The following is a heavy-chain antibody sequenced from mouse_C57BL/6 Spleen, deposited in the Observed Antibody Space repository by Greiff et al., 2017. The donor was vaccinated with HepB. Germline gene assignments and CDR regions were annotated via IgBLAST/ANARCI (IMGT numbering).Heavy chain of an antibody. D-gene: IGHD1-2*01. CDR2: ISYDGSN. CDR3: ASHYYGNYFDY. J-gene: IGHJ2*01. CDR1: GYSITSGYY. V-gene: IGHV3-6*01. Sequence: EVQLVESGPGLVKPSQSLSLTCSVTGYSITSGYYWNWIRQFPGNKLEWMGYISYDGSNNYNPSLKNRISITRDTSKNQFFLKLNSVTTEDTATYYCASHYYGNYFDYWGQGTTLTVSS.